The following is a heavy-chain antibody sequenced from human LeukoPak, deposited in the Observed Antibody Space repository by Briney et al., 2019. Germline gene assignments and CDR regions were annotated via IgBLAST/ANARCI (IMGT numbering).Heavy chain of an antibody. D-gene: IGHD3-16*01. CDR3: ARGRGRSYYYYYYMDV. J-gene: IGHJ6*03. Sequence: GASVKVSCKASGYTFTGYYMHWVRQAPGQGLEWMGWINPNSGGTNYAQKFQGRVTMTRDTSISTAYMELSRLRSEDTAVYYCARGRGRSYYYYYYMDVWGKGTTVTISS. V-gene: IGHV1-2*02. CDR1: GYTFTGYY. CDR2: INPNSGGT.